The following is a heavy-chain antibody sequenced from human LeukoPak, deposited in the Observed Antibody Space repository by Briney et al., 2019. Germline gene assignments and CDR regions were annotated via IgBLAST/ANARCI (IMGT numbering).Heavy chain of an antibody. V-gene: IGHV3-9*01. CDR1: GFTYDNYG. Sequence: PGGSLRLSCAASGFTYDNYGMHWVRQAPGKGLEWVAGLIWDSGIEQYADSVRGRFTISRDNAKNSLFLQMNSLRGEDTAFYYCASDTGPTLSGFDSWGQGTLVTVSS. CDR3: ASDTGPTLSGFDS. CDR2: LIWDSGIE. J-gene: IGHJ4*02. D-gene: IGHD3-10*01.